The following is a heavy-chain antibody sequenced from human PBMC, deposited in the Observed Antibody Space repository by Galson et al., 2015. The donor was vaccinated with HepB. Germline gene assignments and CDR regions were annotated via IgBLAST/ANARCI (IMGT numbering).Heavy chain of an antibody. D-gene: IGHD1-14*01. CDR3: AGFYRYDY. V-gene: IGHV3-23*01. J-gene: IGHJ4*02. CDR2: ISNSGGST. Sequence: SLRLSCAASGFTFTNYAMNWVRQAPGKGLQWVSSISNSGGSTYYAASVKGRFTISRDNSKNTLYLQMNSLRAEDTAVYYCAGFYRYDYWGQGTLVTVSS. CDR1: GFTFTNYA.